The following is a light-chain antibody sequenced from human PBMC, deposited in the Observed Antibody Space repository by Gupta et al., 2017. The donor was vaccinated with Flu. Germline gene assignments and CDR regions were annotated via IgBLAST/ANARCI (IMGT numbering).Light chain of an antibody. V-gene: IGKV3-15*01. Sequence: DIIMTQSPDTISVSPGEGATLSCRASQSVGGKLACDKQKPGQAPRRRINDASTRATGVPARCNGSGAGTEFTLTITSLQSEDFALYSCHQYTNGHPGPFTFGPGTKV. J-gene: IGKJ3*01. CDR1: QSVGGK. CDR2: DAS. CDR3: HQYTNGHPGPFT.